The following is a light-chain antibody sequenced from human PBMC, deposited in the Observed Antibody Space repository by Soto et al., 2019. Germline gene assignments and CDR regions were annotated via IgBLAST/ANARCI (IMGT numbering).Light chain of an antibody. J-gene: IGKJ4*01. CDR1: QSITSKF. CDR2: AAS. Sequence: EIVLTQSPGTLSLSPGQRATLSCRASQSITSKFVAWYQQRPGQPPRLLIYAASTRATGIPDMFNGSGSETDFTLTISRLEPEDFAVYYYQQYGGSPSLAFGGGTKVEI. V-gene: IGKV3-20*01. CDR3: QQYGGSPSLA.